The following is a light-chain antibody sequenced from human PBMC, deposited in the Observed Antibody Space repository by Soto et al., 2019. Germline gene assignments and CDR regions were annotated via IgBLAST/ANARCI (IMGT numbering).Light chain of an antibody. CDR1: QSVSSY. J-gene: IGKJ2*01. CDR3: QQRSNWPMYT. V-gene: IGKV3-11*01. CDR2: DAS. Sequence: EIVLTQSPATLSLSPGERATLSCRASQSVSSYLAWYQQKPAQAPRLLIYDASTRATGSPARFSGSGSGTDFTLTISSLEPADFAVYYCQQRSNWPMYTFGQGTKLEIK.